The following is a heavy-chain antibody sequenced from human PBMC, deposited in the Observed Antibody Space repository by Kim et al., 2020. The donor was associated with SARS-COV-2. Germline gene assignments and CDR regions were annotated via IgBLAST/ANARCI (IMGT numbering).Heavy chain of an antibody. CDR3: ARVGSGWGLDY. D-gene: IGHD6-19*01. Sequence: SQTLSLTCAISGDSVSSNRAAWNWFRQSPSRGLEWLGRTYYRSKWYSDYAESVKGRITINPDTSKNQFSLQLNSVTPEDTAVYYCARVGSGWGLDYWGQGTLVTVSS. CDR1: GDSVSSNRAA. V-gene: IGHV6-1*01. CDR2: TYYRSKWYS. J-gene: IGHJ4*02.